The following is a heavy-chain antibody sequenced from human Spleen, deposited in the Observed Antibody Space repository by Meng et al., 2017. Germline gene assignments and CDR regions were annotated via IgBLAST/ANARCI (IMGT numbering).Heavy chain of an antibody. D-gene: IGHD3-10*01. CDR3: SGHVDY. CDR2: IKRNVGGGTV. CDR1: GFTFSNAW. J-gene: IGHJ4*01. V-gene: IGHV3-15*01. Sequence: GESLKISCAASGFTFSNAWMTWVRQAPGKGREWVCCIKRNVGGGTVDYAATVKGRFFISRDDSENTFYLQMNSLKTEDTAVYYCSGHVDYWGHGTLVTVSS.